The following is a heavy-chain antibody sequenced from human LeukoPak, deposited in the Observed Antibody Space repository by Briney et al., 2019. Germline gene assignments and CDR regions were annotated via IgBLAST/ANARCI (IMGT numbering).Heavy chain of an antibody. D-gene: IGHD2-15*01. J-gene: IGHJ3*02. CDR2: IYYSGNT. CDR1: GGSIRSGDYY. CDR3: ARDKGYCSGGSCYSSDDAFDI. Sequence: SQTLSLTCTVSGGSIRSGDYYWSWIRQPPGKGLEWIGYIYYSGNTYYNPSLKSRVTMSVDTSKNQFSLKLSSVTAADTAVYYCARDKGYCSGGSCYSSDDAFDIWGQGTMVTVSS. V-gene: IGHV4-30-4*08.